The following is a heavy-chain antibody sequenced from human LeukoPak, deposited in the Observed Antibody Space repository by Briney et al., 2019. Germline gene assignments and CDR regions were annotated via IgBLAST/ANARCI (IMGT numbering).Heavy chain of an antibody. V-gene: IGHV3-23*01. D-gene: IGHD2-2*01. Sequence: RGGSLRLSYAASGFTFSSYAMTWVRQAPDKGLEWVSAISGSDGSTYYADSVKGRFTISRDDSQNTLYLQMNSLSAEDTAVYYCAKVETSGGANCYALDNRGQGTLVTVSS. CDR1: GFTFSSYA. CDR3: AKVETSGGANCYALDN. J-gene: IGHJ4*02. CDR2: ISGSDGST.